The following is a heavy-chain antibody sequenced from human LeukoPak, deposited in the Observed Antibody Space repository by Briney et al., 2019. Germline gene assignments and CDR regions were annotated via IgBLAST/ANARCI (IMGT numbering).Heavy chain of an antibody. CDR3: ARKGRIPKVRGDDALDI. V-gene: IGHV1-18*01. Sequence: GASVEVSCKASGYTFTNYGISWVRQAPGQGLEWMAWISTYNGNTHYAQNLQGRVSLSTDTSTSTASMELTSLRSDDTAIYYCARKGRIPKVRGDDALDIWGQGTMVTVSS. D-gene: IGHD3-10*01. CDR1: GYTFTNYG. CDR2: ISTYNGNT. J-gene: IGHJ3*02.